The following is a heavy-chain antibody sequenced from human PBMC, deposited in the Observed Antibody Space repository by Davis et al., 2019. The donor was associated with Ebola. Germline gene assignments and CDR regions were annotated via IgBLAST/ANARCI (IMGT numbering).Heavy chain of an antibody. Sequence: GESLKISCEASGLTFSSYGMSWIRQAPGKGLEWVSYISSSSSYTNYADSVKGRFTISRDNAKNSLYLQMNSLRAEDTAVYYCARIILEWLSHYYYYYYMDVWGKGTTVTVSS. J-gene: IGHJ6*03. V-gene: IGHV3-11*06. CDR3: ARIILEWLSHYYYYYYMDV. CDR1: GLTFSSYG. CDR2: ISSSSSYT. D-gene: IGHD3-3*01.